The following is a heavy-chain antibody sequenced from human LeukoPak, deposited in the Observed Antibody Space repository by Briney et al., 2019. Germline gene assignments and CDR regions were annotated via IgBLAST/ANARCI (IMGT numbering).Heavy chain of an antibody. CDR3: ARVGPDYGDYGRYIFDY. V-gene: IGHV1-18*01. CDR2: ISAYNGNT. Sequence: ASGKLSCTASGSSFTSYGITWGRQAPGQGLGWLRWISAYNGNTNYAQKLQGRVTMTADTSTSTGYMELRSLRSDDTTVYYCARVGPDYGDYGRYIFDYCGQGNLATVSS. D-gene: IGHD4-17*01. J-gene: IGHJ4*02. CDR1: GSSFTSYG.